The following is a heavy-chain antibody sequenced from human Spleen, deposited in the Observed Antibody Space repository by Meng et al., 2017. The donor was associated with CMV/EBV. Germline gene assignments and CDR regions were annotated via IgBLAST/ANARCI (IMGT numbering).Heavy chain of an antibody. J-gene: IGHJ5*02. CDR3: ARDLEYCGSTSCFEDCFDP. V-gene: IGHV1-18*01. CDR2: ISPYDGP. D-gene: IGHD2-2*01. Sequence: ASVKVSCKASGYTFTNYGISWVRQAPGRGLEWIGWISPYDGPNYARNLRGRVTLTTDTSTTTAYMELRSLRSDDTAVYYCARDLEYCGSTSCFEDCFDPWGQGTLVTVSS. CDR1: GYTFTNYG.